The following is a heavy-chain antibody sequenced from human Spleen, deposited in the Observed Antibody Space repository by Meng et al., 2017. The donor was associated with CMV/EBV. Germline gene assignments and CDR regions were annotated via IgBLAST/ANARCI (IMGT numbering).Heavy chain of an antibody. D-gene: IGHD3-22*01. Sequence: GESLKISCAASGFTISSYWMSWVRQAPGKGLEWVANIKQDASEKYYVDSVKGRFTISRDNAKNSLYLQMNGLRAEDTALYFCATVLFDSSGYYSFWDYWGQGTLVTVSS. CDR3: ATVLFDSSGYYSFWDY. V-gene: IGHV3-7*01. CDR2: IKQDASEK. J-gene: IGHJ4*02. CDR1: GFTISSYW.